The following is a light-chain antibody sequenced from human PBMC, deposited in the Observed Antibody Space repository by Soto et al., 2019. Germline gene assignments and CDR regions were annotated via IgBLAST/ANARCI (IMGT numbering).Light chain of an antibody. V-gene: IGLV2-14*01. J-gene: IGLJ2*01. Sequence: QSALTQPASVSGSPGQSITISCTGTNSDVGGYNFVSWYQQPPGKGPKLMIFEVSNRPSGVSTRFSGSKSGNTASLTISGLQAEDEADYYCSSYTSGSTIIFGGGTQLTVL. CDR1: NSDVGGYNF. CDR3: SSYTSGSTII. CDR2: EVS.